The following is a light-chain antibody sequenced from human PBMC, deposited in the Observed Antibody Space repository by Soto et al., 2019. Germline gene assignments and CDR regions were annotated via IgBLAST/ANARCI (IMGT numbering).Light chain of an antibody. CDR3: QQYGGSPPYT. CDR1: QSVTT. V-gene: IGKV3-20*01. J-gene: IGKJ2*01. Sequence: EIVLTQSPGTLSLSPGERATLSCRASQSVTTLAWYQQKPGQGPRLLIYGGSSRATGIPGRFSGNGSGADLTLTISRLEPEDVAVYYCQQYGGSPPYTFGRGTKLEIK. CDR2: GGS.